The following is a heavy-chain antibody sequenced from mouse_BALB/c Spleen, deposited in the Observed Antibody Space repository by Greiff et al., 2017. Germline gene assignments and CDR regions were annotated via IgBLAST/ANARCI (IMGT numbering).Heavy chain of an antibody. V-gene: IGHV5-6*02. CDR2: ISSGGSYT. Sequence: DVMLVESGGDLVKPGGSLKLSCAASGFTFSSYGMSWVRQTPDKRLEWVATISSGGSYTYYPDSVKGRFTISRDNAKNTLYLQMSSLKSEDTAMYYCARPYRYDGPWFAYWGQGTLVTVSA. D-gene: IGHD2-14*01. J-gene: IGHJ3*01. CDR3: ARPYRYDGPWFAY. CDR1: GFTFSSYG.